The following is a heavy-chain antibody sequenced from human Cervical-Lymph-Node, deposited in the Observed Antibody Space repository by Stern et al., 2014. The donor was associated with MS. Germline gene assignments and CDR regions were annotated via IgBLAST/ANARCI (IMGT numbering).Heavy chain of an antibody. J-gene: IGHJ4*02. CDR2: IDDTGRT. V-gene: IGHV4-39*01. CDR1: GGSISSSYY. Sequence: QLQLQESGPGLVKPSETLSRTCTVSGGSISSSYYWGWIRQSSGKGLEWIGSIDDTGRTFYNPSLKSRVTISADTSNNHFSLNLSPVPAADTAVYYCVRQVTVRSRFDYWGQGTLVTVSS. CDR3: VRQVTVRSRFDY. D-gene: IGHD4-11*01.